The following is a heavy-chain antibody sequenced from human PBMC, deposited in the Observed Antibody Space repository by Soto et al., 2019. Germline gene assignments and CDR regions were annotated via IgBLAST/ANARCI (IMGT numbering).Heavy chain of an antibody. V-gene: IGHV3-30*18. CDR3: AKDEDIVVVPAAIAY. J-gene: IGHJ4*02. CDR1: GFTFSSYG. CDR2: ISYDGSNK. D-gene: IGHD2-2*01. Sequence: GESLRLSCAASGFTFSSYGMHWVRQAPGKGLEWVAVISYDGSNKYYADSVKGRFTISRDNSKNTLYLQMNSLRAEDTAVYYCAKDEDIVVVPAAIAYWGQGTLVTVSS.